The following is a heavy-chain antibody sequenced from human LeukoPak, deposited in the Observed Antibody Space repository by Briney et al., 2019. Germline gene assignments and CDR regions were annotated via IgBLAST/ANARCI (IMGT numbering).Heavy chain of an antibody. V-gene: IGHV3-48*04. CDR2: ISSSSSTI. D-gene: IGHD1-14*01. Sequence: GSLRLSCAASGFTFRSYSMNWVRQAPGKGLEWVSYISSSSSTIYYADFVKGRFTISRDNAKNSLYLQLNSLRAEDTAVYYCARTTTSWFFDYWGQGTLVTVSS. CDR3: ARTTTSWFFDY. J-gene: IGHJ4*02. CDR1: GFTFRSYS.